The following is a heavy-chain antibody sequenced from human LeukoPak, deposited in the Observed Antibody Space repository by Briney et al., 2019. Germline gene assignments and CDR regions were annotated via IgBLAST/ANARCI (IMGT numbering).Heavy chain of an antibody. V-gene: IGHV4-59*12. CDR2: SYYSGIT. D-gene: IGHD2-15*01. Sequence: PSETLSLTCTVSGGSLTNYYWSWIRQPPGKGLEWIGHSYYSGITNYNPSLKSRVTISVDTSKNQFSLKLSSVTAADTAVYYCAREERCSGGSCYSYGGAFDIWGQGTMVTVSS. CDR3: AREERCSGGSCYSYGGAFDI. J-gene: IGHJ3*02. CDR1: GGSLTNYY.